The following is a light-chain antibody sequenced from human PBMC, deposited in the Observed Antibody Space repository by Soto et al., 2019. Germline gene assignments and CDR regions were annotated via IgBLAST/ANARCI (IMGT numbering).Light chain of an antibody. CDR1: SSDIGTYNY. CDR2: EVS. V-gene: IGLV2-14*01. Sequence: QSALTQPASVSGSPGQSITISCTGTSSDIGTYNYVSWYQQHPGKVPKLMIYEVSNRPSGVSNRFSGSKSANTASLAISGLQAEDEADYYFSSYTTSSTQVFGGGTKLTVL. J-gene: IGLJ3*02. CDR3: SSYTTSSTQV.